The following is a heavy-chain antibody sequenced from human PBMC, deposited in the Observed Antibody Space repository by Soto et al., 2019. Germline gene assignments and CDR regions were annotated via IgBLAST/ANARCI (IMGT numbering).Heavy chain of an antibody. V-gene: IGHV4-39*02. CDR2: ISCGGIT. CDR3: GRNRRETGTYAQPIDS. J-gene: IGHJ4*02. Sequence: SETLSLTCTVSGGSVSISDTNYYWGWIRQPPGKGLEWIGDISCGGITYHNPSLKSRLTISMDTSKSHFSLKLTSVTAADTAVYYCGRNRRETGTYAQPIDSWGQGILVTVSS. CDR1: GGSVSISDTNYY. D-gene: IGHD1-1*01.